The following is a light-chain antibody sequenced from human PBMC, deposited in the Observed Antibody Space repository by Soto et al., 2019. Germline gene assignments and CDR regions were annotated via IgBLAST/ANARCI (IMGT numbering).Light chain of an antibody. CDR2: DAS. V-gene: IGKV1-5*01. J-gene: IGKJ1*01. CDR3: QEYSDSSWT. Sequence: DIQVTQSPSTLSRSVGDRVTITLLASQSIDNKLAWYQRKPGKAPKLLIYDASTLESGVPSTFDGSGFGTEFTLTISSLQPDDFATYYCQEYSDSSWTFGQGTKVDIK. CDR1: QSIDNK.